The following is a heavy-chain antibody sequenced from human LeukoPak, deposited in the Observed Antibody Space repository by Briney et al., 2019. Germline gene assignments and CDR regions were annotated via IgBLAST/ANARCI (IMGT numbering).Heavy chain of an antibody. CDR1: GFTFNRHW. J-gene: IGHJ6*03. Sequence: GGSLRLSCAASGFTFNRHWMSWVRQAPGKGLEWVATIKQDGSEKYYVDSVKGRFIISRDNAESSLSLQMNSLRAEDTAVYYCSGSRTSWYYMDVWGKGTTVTVSS. CDR3: SGSRTSWYYMDV. D-gene: IGHD2-2*01. V-gene: IGHV3-7*03. CDR2: IKQDGSEK.